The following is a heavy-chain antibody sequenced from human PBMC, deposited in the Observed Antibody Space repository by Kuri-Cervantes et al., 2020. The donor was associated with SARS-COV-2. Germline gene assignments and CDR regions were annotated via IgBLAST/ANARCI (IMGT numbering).Heavy chain of an antibody. CDR2: IYYSGST. Sequence: SETLSLTCTVSGGSISSYYWSWIRQPSGKGLEWIGYIYYSGSTNYNPSLKSRVTISVDTSKNQFSLKLSSVTAADTAVYYCARRRGGSYQTFDYWGQGTLVTVSS. CDR3: ARRRGGSYQTFDY. V-gene: IGHV4-59*08. CDR1: GGSISSYY. D-gene: IGHD1-26*01. J-gene: IGHJ4*02.